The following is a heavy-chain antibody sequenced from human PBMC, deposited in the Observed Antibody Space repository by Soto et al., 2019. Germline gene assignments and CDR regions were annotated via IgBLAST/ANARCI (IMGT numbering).Heavy chain of an antibody. Sequence: ASVKVSCKASGGTFSSYTISWVRQAPGQGLEWMGRIIPILGIANYAQKFQDRVTITADKSTSTAYMELSSLRSEDTAVYYCATRRDGYNFDYYYGMDVWGQGTTVTVSS. D-gene: IGHD5-12*01. J-gene: IGHJ6*02. CDR1: GGTFSSYT. CDR2: IIPILGIA. V-gene: IGHV1-69*02. CDR3: ATRRDGYNFDYYYGMDV.